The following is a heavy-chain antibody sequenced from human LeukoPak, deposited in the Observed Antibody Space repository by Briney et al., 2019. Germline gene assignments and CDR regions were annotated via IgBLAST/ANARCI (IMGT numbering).Heavy chain of an antibody. Sequence: PGGSLRHSCAASGFNFSSYGMHWVRQAPGKGLEWVTSIWFDGSNIHYADSVKGRVIISRDNSKSALYLQMNSLRAEDTAIYYCARDSLPMAVTGPFDHWGQGALVTVSS. CDR2: IWFDGSNI. CDR3: ARDSLPMAVTGPFDH. CDR1: GFNFSSYG. J-gene: IGHJ4*02. V-gene: IGHV3-33*01. D-gene: IGHD6-19*01.